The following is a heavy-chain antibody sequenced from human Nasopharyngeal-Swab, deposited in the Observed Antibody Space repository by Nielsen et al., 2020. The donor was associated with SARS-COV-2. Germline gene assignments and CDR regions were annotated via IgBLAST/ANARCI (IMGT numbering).Heavy chain of an antibody. D-gene: IGHD1-7*01. Sequence: ASVTVSCKASVYTFTRYYLHWVRQAPGQGLEWMGIINPTDGRTSYAQKFEGRVTMTRVTSTSTVYMELNSLRSEDTAVYYCARVLPFRITGTSGMDVWGQGTTVTVSS. J-gene: IGHJ6*02. V-gene: IGHV1-46*01. CDR1: VYTFTRYY. CDR3: ARVLPFRITGTSGMDV. CDR2: INPTDGRT.